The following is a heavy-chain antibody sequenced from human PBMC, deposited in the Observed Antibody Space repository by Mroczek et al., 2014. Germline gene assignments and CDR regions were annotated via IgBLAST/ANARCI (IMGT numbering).Heavy chain of an antibody. D-gene: IGHD1-14*01. CDR1: GFTFSNYG. J-gene: IGHJ4*02. V-gene: IGHV3-33*05. Sequence: QVQLVQSGGGVVQPGGSLRLSCAASGFTFSNYGMHWVRQAPGKGLEWMATILYDGSYKHYADSVKGRFTISRDNAKNTLFLQMNSLRAGDTAVYYCARELTFLHEFDYWGQGALVTVSS. CDR2: ILYDGSYK. CDR3: ARELTFLHEFDY.